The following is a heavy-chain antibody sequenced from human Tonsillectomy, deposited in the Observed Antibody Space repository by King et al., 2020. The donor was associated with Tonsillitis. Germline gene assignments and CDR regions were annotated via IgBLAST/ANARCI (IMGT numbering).Heavy chain of an antibody. CDR3: TRGDIVTKTLLDY. CDR2: INSDKSST. V-gene: IGHV3-74*02. J-gene: IGHJ4*02. Sequence: QLVQSGGGLVQPGGSLRLSCAASGFPFSSYWMHWVRQAPGKGLVWVSRINSDKSSTNYADSVKGRFTISRDNAKNTLYLQLNSLRAEDTAVYYCTRGDIVTKTLLDYWGQGTLVTVSS. CDR1: GFPFSSYW. D-gene: IGHD5-12*01.